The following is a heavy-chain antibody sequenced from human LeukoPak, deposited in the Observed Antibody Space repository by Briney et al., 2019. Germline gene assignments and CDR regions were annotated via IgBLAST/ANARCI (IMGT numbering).Heavy chain of an antibody. D-gene: IGHD1-1*01. CDR1: GGSISSGGYY. J-gene: IGHJ6*03. CDR2: IYHSGST. CDR3: ARDLDGYYMDV. Sequence: SETLSLTCTVSGGSISSGGYYWSWIRQPPGKGLEWIGYIYHSGSTNYNPSLKSRVTMSVDTSKNQFSLKLSSVTAADTAVYYCARDLDGYYMDVWGKGTTVTVPS. V-gene: IGHV4-61*08.